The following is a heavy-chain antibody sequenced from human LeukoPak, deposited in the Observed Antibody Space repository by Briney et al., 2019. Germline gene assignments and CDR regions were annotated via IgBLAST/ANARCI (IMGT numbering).Heavy chain of an antibody. CDR1: GFTFSSYG. CDR2: ISYDGSNK. V-gene: IGHV3-30*03. CDR3: ARDYYGSGSYRFFDY. J-gene: IGHJ4*02. Sequence: PGGSLRLSCAASGFTFSSYGMHWVRQAPGKGLEWVAVISYDGSNKYYADSVKGRFTISRDNSKNTLYLQMNSLRAEDTAVYYCARDYYGSGSYRFFDYWGQGTLVTVSS. D-gene: IGHD3-10*01.